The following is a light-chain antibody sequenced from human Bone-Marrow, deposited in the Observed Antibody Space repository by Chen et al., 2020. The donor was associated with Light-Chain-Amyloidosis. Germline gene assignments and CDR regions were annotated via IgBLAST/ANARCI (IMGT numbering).Light chain of an antibody. J-gene: IGLJ1*01. CDR2: EVT. CDR1: SSDVGGDNH. CDR3: SSYTITNTLV. Sequence: QSALTQPAFASGSPGKSITISSTGTSSDVGGDNHVSWYQQHPDKALKLMIYEVTNPPSWVPDRFSGSKSADTASLTISGLQTEDEADYFCSSYTITNTLVFGSGTRVTVL. V-gene: IGLV2-14*01.